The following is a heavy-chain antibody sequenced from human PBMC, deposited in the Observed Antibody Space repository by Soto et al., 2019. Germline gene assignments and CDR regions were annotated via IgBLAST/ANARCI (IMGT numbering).Heavy chain of an antibody. CDR2: INHSGST. J-gene: IGHJ6*03. D-gene: IGHD3-10*01. V-gene: IGHV4-34*01. Sequence: QVQLQQWGAGLLKPSETLSLTCAVYGGSFSGYYWSWIRQPPGKGLEWIGEINHSGSTNYNPSLKSRVTISVDTSKSQFSLKLSSVTAADTAVYYCASPAYYYGYSYYYMDVWGKGTTVTVSS. CDR1: GGSFSGYY. CDR3: ASPAYYYGYSYYYMDV.